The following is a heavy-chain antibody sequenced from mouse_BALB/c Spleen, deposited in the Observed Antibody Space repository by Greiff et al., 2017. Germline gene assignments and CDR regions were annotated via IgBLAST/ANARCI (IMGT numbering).Heavy chain of an antibody. J-gene: IGHJ4*01. CDR2: ISDGGSYT. CDR3: ARLRRGYYYAMDY. D-gene: IGHD2-12*01. V-gene: IGHV5-4*02. Sequence: EVMLVESGGGLVKPGGSLKLSCAASGFTFSDYYMYWVRQTPEKRLEWVATISDGGSYTYYPDSVKGRFTISRDNAKNNLYLQMSSLKSEDTAMYYCARLRRGYYYAMDYWGQGTSVTVSS. CDR1: GFTFSDYY.